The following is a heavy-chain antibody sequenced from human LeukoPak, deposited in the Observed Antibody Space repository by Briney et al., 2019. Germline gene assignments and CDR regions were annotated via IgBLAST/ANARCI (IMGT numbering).Heavy chain of an antibody. CDR2: INPNSGGT. D-gene: IGHD2/OR15-2a*01. J-gene: IGHJ5*02. V-gene: IGHV1-2*02. CDR3: ARGFLGNWFDP. Sequence: ASVKVSCKASGYRFTGYYVHWVRQAPGQGLEWMGWINPNSGGTNYAQKLQGRVTMTTDTSTSTAYMELRSLRSDDTAVYYCARGFLGNWFDPWGQGTLVTVSS. CDR1: GYRFTGYY.